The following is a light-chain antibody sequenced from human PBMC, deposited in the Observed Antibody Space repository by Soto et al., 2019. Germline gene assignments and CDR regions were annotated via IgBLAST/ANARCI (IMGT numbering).Light chain of an antibody. CDR2: EVN. CDR3: SSYTTSSTVV. Sequence: QSALTQPASVSGSPGQSITLSCTGTSSDVGVFHYVSWYQQHPGKAPKLIIYEVNNRPSGVSNRFSGSKSGNTASLTICGLEAEEEADYYCSSYTTSSTVVFGGGTQMTVL. J-gene: IGLJ2*01. V-gene: IGLV2-14*01. CDR1: SSDVGVFHY.